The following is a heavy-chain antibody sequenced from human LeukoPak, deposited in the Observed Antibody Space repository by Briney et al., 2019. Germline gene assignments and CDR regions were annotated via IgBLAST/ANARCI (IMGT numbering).Heavy chain of an antibody. CDR1: GFTFGIYS. CDR3: ARGTSTTNYHYYYMDV. V-gene: IGHV3-48*01. J-gene: IGHJ6*03. D-gene: IGHD1-1*01. Sequence: PGGSLRLSCAASGFTFGIYSMNWVRQAPGKGLEWVSYISSSSSTIYYADSVKGRFTISRDNAKNSLYLQMNSLRAEDTAVYYCARGTSTTNYHYYYMDVWGKGTTVTVSS. CDR2: ISSSSSTI.